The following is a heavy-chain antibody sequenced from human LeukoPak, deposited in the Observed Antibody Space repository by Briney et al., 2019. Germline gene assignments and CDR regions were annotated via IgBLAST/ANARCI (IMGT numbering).Heavy chain of an antibody. V-gene: IGHV5-51*01. Sequence: GESLKISCKTSGYNFDNYWIAWVRQMPGKGLEWMGIIYPDDSDVRCSPSFKGQVTISADKSISTAYLQWSSLKASDSAMYYCARGGAEIQLWFNYWGQGTLVTVSS. CDR1: GYNFDNYW. J-gene: IGHJ4*02. CDR3: ARGGAEIQLWFNY. D-gene: IGHD3-22*01. CDR2: IYPDDSDV.